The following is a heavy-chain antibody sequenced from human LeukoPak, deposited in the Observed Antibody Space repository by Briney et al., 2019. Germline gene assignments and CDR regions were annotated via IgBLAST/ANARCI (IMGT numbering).Heavy chain of an antibody. CDR2: IIPIFGTA. V-gene: IGHV1-69*06. J-gene: IGHJ4*02. D-gene: IGHD5-18*01. CDR1: GGTFHIYA. CDR3: ARSPYSYANPIDY. Sequence: SGEVSCQASGGTFHIYAISWVRQAPGQGLEWMGGIIPIFGTANYAQKFQGRGTVTADKSTSTAYMELSSLRSEDTAVYYCARSPYSYANPIDYWGQGTLVTVSS.